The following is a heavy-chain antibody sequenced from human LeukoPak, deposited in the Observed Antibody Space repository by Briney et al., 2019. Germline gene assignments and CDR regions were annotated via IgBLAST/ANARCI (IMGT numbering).Heavy chain of an antibody. Sequence: ASVKVSCKASGYTFTSYGISWVRQAPGQGLEWMGWISAYNGNTNYAQKLQGRVTMTTDTSTSTAYMELRSLRSDDTAVYYCARDQGGYFGSGSHSDYWGQGTLVTVST. CDR3: ARDQGGYFGSGSHSDY. CDR1: GYTFTSYG. V-gene: IGHV1-18*04. CDR2: ISAYNGNT. D-gene: IGHD3-10*01. J-gene: IGHJ4*02.